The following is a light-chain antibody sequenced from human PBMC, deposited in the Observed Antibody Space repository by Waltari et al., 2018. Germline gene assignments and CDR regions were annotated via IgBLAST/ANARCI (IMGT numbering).Light chain of an antibody. J-gene: IGLJ1*01. Sequence: QSALTQPASVSGSPGQSITISCTGTSSDVGGYNYVSWYQQHPGKAPKLMIYDVSTRPSGVSNRFSGSKSGNTASLTISGLQAEDEADYYCSSYTSSNTLGFGTGTKVTVL. CDR1: SSDVGGYNY. V-gene: IGLV2-14*03. CDR3: SSYTSSNTLG. CDR2: DVS.